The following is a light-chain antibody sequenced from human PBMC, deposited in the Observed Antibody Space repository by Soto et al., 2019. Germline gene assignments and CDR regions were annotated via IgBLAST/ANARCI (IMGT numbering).Light chain of an antibody. J-gene: IGKJ4*02. CDR3: QQYGSSLT. CDR2: GAS. CDR1: QSVSSSH. V-gene: IGKV3-20*01. Sequence: DIVLTQSPGTLSLSPGERATLSCRASQSVSSSHLAWYQQKPGQAPRLFIYGASSRATGIPDRFSGSGSVTDFTLTISRLQPEDFAVYDCQQYGSSLTFGGGPKVEIQ.